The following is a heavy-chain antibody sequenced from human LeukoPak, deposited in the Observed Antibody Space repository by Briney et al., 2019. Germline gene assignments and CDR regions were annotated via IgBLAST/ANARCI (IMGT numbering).Heavy chain of an antibody. CDR1: GYTFKLYH. Sequence: SVKVTFKASGYTFKLYHIHWVRQAPGQGLEWMGFISPTTGGTNYAIQFRGRVTVTLHTYMNTAYLEIKNRKSDDTAVYYCARSPSISLFGDYWGQGTLVTVSS. CDR2: ISPTTGGT. J-gene: IGHJ4*02. CDR3: ARSPSISLFGDY. D-gene: IGHD2-21*01. V-gene: IGHV1-2*02.